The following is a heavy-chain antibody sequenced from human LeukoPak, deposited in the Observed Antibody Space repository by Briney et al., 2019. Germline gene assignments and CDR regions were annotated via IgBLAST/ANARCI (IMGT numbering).Heavy chain of an antibody. J-gene: IGHJ4*02. CDR2: ISGSSGNT. V-gene: IGHV3-23*01. CDR1: GLTFDDYG. D-gene: IGHD3-22*01. Sequence: GGSLRLSCAASGLTFDDYGMSWVRQAPGKGLEWVSAISGSSGNTYYADSVKGRFTISRDNSKNTLYLQMNSLRAEDTAVYHCAKGRGGSGYWASDYWGRGTLVTVSS. CDR3: AKGRGGSGYWASDY.